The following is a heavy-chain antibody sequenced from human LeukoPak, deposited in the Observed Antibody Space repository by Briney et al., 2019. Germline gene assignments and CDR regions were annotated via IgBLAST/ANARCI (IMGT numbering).Heavy chain of an antibody. Sequence: GGSLRLSRALSGFHFYDHYMTWIRQAPGKGLEWVSYISTSSTYTNYADSVKGRFTISRDNAKNSLYLQMNILRAEDTAVYYCARNYCSSTSCYGSFDYWGQGTLVTVSS. D-gene: IGHD2-2*01. V-gene: IGHV3-11*03. CDR2: ISTSSTYT. J-gene: IGHJ4*02. CDR1: GFHFYDHY. CDR3: ARNYCSSTSCYGSFDY.